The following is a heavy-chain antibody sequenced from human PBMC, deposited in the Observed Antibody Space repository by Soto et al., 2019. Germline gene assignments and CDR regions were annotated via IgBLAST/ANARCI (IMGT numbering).Heavy chain of an antibody. J-gene: IGHJ6*02. CDR2: ISYDGSNK. D-gene: IGHD3-10*01. CDR1: GFTFSSYG. V-gene: IGHV3-30*18. CDR3: AKEGGSGPLYYYGMDV. Sequence: GGSLRLSCAASGFTFSSYGMHWVRQAPGKGLEWVAVISYDGSNKYYADSVKGRFTISRDNSKNTLYLQMNSLRAEDTAVYYCAKEGGSGPLYYYGMDVWGQGTTVTVSS.